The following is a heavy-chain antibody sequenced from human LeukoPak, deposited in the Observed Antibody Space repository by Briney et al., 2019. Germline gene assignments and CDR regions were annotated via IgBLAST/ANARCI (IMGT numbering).Heavy chain of an antibody. D-gene: IGHD1-26*01. CDR2: IFHSGST. CDR1: GGSISSSNW. Sequence: PSETLSLTCAVSGGSISSSNWWSWVRQPPGKGLEWIGEIFHSGSTNYNPSLKSRVTISVDKSKNQFSLKLSSVTAADTAVYYCARRPNSGSSRGWFDPWGQGTLVTVSS. V-gene: IGHV4-4*02. J-gene: IGHJ5*02. CDR3: ARRPNSGSSRGWFDP.